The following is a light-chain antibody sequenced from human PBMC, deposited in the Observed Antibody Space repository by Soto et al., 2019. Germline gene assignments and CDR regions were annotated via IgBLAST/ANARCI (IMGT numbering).Light chain of an antibody. J-gene: IGKJ1*01. V-gene: IGKV3-15*01. CDR3: QEYDNWPPEGT. Sequence: TVLTQSPGTLSVSPGERASLSCRASQSVSINLAWYQQKHGQAPRLLIYGASTRAIGIAARFSGSGSGTEFTLSFNSLQSEDFAVYYCQEYDNWPPEGTFGQGTNVEV. CDR1: QSVSIN. CDR2: GAS.